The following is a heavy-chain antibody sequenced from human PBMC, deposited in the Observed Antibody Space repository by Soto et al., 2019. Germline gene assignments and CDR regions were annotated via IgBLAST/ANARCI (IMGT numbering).Heavy chain of an antibody. CDR1: GYTFSSYG. J-gene: IGHJ6*03. CDR3: ARDEGSAAPFYMDV. CDR2: ISVYNGNT. V-gene: IGHV1-18*01. D-gene: IGHD6-25*01. Sequence: GPSVKVSCKASGYTFSSYGIGWVRQAPGQGLEWMGWISVYNGNTEYAQKLQGRVIMTTDTSTSTAYMELRSLRSDDTAIYYCARDEGSAAPFYMDVWGKGTTVTVSS.